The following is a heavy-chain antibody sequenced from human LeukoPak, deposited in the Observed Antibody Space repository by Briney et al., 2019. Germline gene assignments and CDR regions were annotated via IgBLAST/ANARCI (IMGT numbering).Heavy chain of an antibody. Sequence: GESLQISCKGSGYSFTSYWIGWVRQMPGKGLEWMGIIYPGDSDIRYSPSFQGQVTISADKSISTAYLQWSSLKASDTAMYYCARQEYCSGGSCYTWFDPWGQGTLVTVSS. D-gene: IGHD2-15*01. V-gene: IGHV5-51*01. CDR2: IYPGDSDI. J-gene: IGHJ5*02. CDR3: ARQEYCSGGSCYTWFDP. CDR1: GYSFTSYW.